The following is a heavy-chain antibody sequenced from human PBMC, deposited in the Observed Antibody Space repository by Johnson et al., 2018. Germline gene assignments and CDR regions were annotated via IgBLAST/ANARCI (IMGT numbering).Heavy chain of an antibody. CDR2: IGTAGDT. CDR3: VRGGYYDILTPYDY. V-gene: IGHV3-13*01. CDR1: GFTFSSYD. D-gene: IGHD3-9*01. Sequence: EVQLVESGGGLVQPGGSLRLSCAASGFTFSSYDMHWVRQAPGKGLEWVSGIGTAGDTYYPGSVKGRFTISRENAKNSLYLQMNSLSAGDTAVYYCVRGGYYDILTPYDYWGQGTLVTVSS. J-gene: IGHJ4*02.